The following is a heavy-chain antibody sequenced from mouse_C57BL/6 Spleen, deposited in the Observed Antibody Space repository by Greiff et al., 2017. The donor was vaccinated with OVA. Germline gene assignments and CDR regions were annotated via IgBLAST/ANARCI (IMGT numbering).Heavy chain of an antibody. V-gene: IGHV1-50*01. D-gene: IGHD3-1*01. CDR1: GYTFTSYW. Sequence: QVQLKQPGAELVKPGASVKLSCKASGYTFTSYWMQWVKQRPGQGLEWIGEIDPSDSYTNYNQKFKGKATLTVDTSSSTAYMQLSSLTSEDSAVYYCANGGTYAMDYWGQGTSVTVSS. CDR2: IDPSDSYT. J-gene: IGHJ4*01. CDR3: ANGGTYAMDY.